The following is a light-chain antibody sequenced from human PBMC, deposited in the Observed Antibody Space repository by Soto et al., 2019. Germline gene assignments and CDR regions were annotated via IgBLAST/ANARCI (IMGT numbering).Light chain of an antibody. V-gene: IGKV1-5*01. Sequence: DIQMTQSPSTLSASVGDRVTITCRASQSINSWLAWYQQKPGKAPKVLIYDASSLQSGVPSRFSGSGSGTEFTLTIGSLQHEDAATYYCQRYNAFSQTFGQGTKVEI. CDR1: QSINSW. CDR3: QRYNAFSQT. CDR2: DAS. J-gene: IGKJ1*01.